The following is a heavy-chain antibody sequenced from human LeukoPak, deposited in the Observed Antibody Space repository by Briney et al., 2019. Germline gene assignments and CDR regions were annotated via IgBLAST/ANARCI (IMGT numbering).Heavy chain of an antibody. CDR3: TREISDGSGYPMRFDP. V-gene: IGHV3-49*05. CDR2: IRSKAYGGTT. D-gene: IGHD3-22*01. CDR1: GFTFGDSA. J-gene: IGHJ5*02. Sequence: KAGGSLRLSCTASGFTFGDSAMSWFRQSPGKGLEWGGFIRSKAYGGTTEYAASVKGRFTISRDDSKSIAYLQMNSLKTEDTAVYYCTREISDGSGYPMRFDPWGQGTLVTVSS.